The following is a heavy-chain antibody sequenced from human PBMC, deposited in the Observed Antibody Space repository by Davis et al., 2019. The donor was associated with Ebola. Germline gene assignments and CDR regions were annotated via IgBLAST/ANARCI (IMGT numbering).Heavy chain of an antibody. V-gene: IGHV3-7*03. Sequence: PGGSLRLSCAASGFTFSNYWMSWVRQAPGKGLEWVSNIKQDGSEKYYVDSVKGRFTISRDNAKNSLYLQMNSLRAEDTAVYYCARKSTFFDYWGQGTRVTVSS. CDR1: GFTFSNYW. CDR2: IKQDGSEK. D-gene: IGHD3-16*01. J-gene: IGHJ4*02. CDR3: ARKSTFFDY.